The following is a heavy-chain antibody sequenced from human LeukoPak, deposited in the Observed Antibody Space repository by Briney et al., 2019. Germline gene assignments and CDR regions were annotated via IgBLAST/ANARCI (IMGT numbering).Heavy chain of an antibody. D-gene: IGHD3-3*01. V-gene: IGHV4-59*08. CDR2: IYYSGST. Sequence: SETLSLTCTVSGGSISSYYWSWIRQPPGKGLEWIGYIYYSGSTNYNPSLKSRVTISVDTSKNQFSLKLSSVTAADTAVYYCARAAAHYDFWSGYFPRYYFDYWGQGTLVTVSS. CDR3: ARAAAHYDFWSGYFPRYYFDY. J-gene: IGHJ4*02. CDR1: GGSISSYY.